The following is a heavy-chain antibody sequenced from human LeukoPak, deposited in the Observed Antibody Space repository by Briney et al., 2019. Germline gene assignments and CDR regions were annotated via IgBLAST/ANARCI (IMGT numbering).Heavy chain of an antibody. J-gene: IGHJ4*02. CDR1: GFTFSSYW. D-gene: IGHD2-21*02. Sequence: GGSLRLSCAASGFTFSSYWMHWVRQAPGKGLVWVSRINSDGSSTSYADSVKGRFTISRDNSKNTVDLQMNNLRVDDTAIYYCAKDHANTPVVTNWGQGILVSVSS. CDR2: INSDGSST. V-gene: IGHV3-74*01. CDR3: AKDHANTPVVTN.